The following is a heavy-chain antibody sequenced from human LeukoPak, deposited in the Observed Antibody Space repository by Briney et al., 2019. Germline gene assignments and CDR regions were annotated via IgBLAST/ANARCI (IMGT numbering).Heavy chain of an antibody. V-gene: IGHV3-48*04. Sequence: GGSLRLSCAASGFTFSSYSMNWVRQAPGKGLEWGSYISSSSSTIYYADSVKGRFTISRDNAKNSLYLQMNSLRAEDTAVYYCARDSEFCSSTCYFDYWGQGTLVTVSS. CDR3: ARDSEFCSSTCYFDY. CDR2: ISSSSSTI. D-gene: IGHD2-2*01. CDR1: GFTFSSYS. J-gene: IGHJ4*02.